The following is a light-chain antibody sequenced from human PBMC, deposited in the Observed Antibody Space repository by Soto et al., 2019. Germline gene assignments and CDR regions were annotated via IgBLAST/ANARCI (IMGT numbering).Light chain of an antibody. CDR2: DVS. CDR1: SSDVGGYNY. J-gene: IGLJ2*01. Sequence: QSALTQPASVSGSPGQSITISCTGTSSDVGGYNYVSWYQQHPGKAPKLMIYDVSTRPSGVSNRFSGSKSGNTASLNISGLQAEDEADYYCSAYTSSSTLVVFGGGTKLTVL. CDR3: SAYTSSSTLVV. V-gene: IGLV2-14*01.